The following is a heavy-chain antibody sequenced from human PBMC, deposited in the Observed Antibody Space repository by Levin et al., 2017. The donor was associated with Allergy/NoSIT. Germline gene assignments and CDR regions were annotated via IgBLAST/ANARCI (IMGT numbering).Heavy chain of an antibody. CDR2: IRKKGDGYST. J-gene: IGHJ4*02. D-gene: IGHD2/OR15-2a*01. CDR3: VRATTDFYYDY. Sequence: PGGSLRLSCAASGFTFSDHFMDWVRQAPGKGLEWVGRIRKKGDGYSTEYAASVKGRFTISRDDSKRSLSVQLNSLKTEDTAVYYCVRATTDFYYDYWGQGTLVTVSS. V-gene: IGHV3-72*01. CDR1: GFTFSDHF.